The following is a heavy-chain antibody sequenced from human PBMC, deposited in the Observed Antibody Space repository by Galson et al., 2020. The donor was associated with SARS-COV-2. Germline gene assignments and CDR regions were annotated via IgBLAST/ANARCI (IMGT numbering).Heavy chain of an antibody. D-gene: IGHD5-18*01. CDR2: INPSGGST. CDR3: ARADGYVDTAMDPRY. V-gene: IGHV1-46*01. CDR1: GYTFTSYY. Sequence: ASVKVSCKASGYTFTSYYMHWVRQAPGQGLEWMGIINPSGGSTSYAQKFQGRVTMTRDTSTSTVYMELSSLRSEDTAVYYCARADGYVDTAMDPRYWGQGTLVTVSS. J-gene: IGHJ4*02.